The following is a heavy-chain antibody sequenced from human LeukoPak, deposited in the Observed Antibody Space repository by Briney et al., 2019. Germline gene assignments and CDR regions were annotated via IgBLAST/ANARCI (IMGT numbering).Heavy chain of an antibody. CDR3: ASRFYGSELWFDP. D-gene: IGHD3-10*01. Sequence: SETLSLTCAVYGGSFSGYYWSWIRQPPGKGLEWIGEINHSGSTNYNPSLKSRVTISVDTSKNQFPLKLSSVTAADTAVYYCASRFYGSELWFDPWGQGTLVTVSS. J-gene: IGHJ5*02. V-gene: IGHV4-34*01. CDR1: GGSFSGYY. CDR2: INHSGST.